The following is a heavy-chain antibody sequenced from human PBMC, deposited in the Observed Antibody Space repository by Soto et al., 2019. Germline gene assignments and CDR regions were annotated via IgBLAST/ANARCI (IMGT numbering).Heavy chain of an antibody. V-gene: IGHV4-34*01. CDR2: INDRGSI. D-gene: IGHD3-9*01. J-gene: IGHJ2*01. CDR3: ARESHDILTGPPWVWYFDL. CDR1: GGSFSGYY. Sequence: QVQLQQWGAGPLRPLETLSLTCGVSGGSFSGYYWAWIRQSPGKGLEWIGEINDRGSINYNPSLKSRVSISVATSKNHYSLKLRSVTAADTAVYYCARESHDILTGPPWVWYFDLWGRGTLVTV.